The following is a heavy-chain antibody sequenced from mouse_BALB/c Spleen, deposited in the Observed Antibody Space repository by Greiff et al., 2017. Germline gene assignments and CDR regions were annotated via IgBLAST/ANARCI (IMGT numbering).Heavy chain of an antibody. V-gene: IGHV1-84*02. CDR2: IYPGSGNT. J-gene: IGHJ1*01. Sequence: VQLQQSGPELVKPGASVKISCKASGYTFTDYYINWVKQKPGQGIEWIGWIYPGSGNTKYNEKFKGKATLTVDTSSSTAYMQLSSLTSEDTAVYFCARMEKLHWYFDVWGAGTTVTVSS. CDR3: ARMEKLHWYFDV. D-gene: IGHD2-1*01. CDR1: GYTFTDYY.